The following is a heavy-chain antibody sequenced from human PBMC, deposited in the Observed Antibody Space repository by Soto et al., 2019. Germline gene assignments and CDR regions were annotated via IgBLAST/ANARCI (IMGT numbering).Heavy chain of an antibody. CDR2: ISAYNGKT. CDR3: ARGGDVNYYHGMDV. V-gene: IGHV1-18*01. D-gene: IGHD5-12*01. Sequence: ASVKVSCKASGYTFTSYGISWVRQAPGQGLEWMGWISAYNGKTNYAQNVQGRVTMTTDTSTRTDYMDLRSLRSDDTAVYYCARGGDVNYYHGMDVWGQGTTVTVSS. J-gene: IGHJ6*02. CDR1: GYTFTSYG.